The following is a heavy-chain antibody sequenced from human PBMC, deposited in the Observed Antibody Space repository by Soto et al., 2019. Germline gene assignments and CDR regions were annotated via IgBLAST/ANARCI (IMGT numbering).Heavy chain of an antibody. V-gene: IGHV4-31*02. Sequence: NPSLTWTVSCGSISSDGYYWSWIRQHPRKGLEYIGYIYHSGDSYYTPSLGRRVTISVDTSENQFSLHLRSVTAADTAVDYCARENYKSGYPHIWFDTCGQVILATVSS. D-gene: IGHD5-12*01. CDR2: IYHSGDS. J-gene: IGHJ5*02. CDR3: ARENYKSGYPHIWFDT. CDR1: CGSISSDGYY.